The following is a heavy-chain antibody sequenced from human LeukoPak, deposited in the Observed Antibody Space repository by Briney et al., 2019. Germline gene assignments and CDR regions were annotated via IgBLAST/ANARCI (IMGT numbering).Heavy chain of an antibody. V-gene: IGHV3-11*01. CDR3: PKVIPPGRIRFYSCYMDV. Sequence: PGWSLRLSCSASGFTFSDYYMSWIRQAPGKGLEWVSYISSSGSTIYYADSVKGRFTISRHNAKNSLYLQINILRAKDTAVYYCPKVIPPGRIRFYSCYMDVSGNGTTVTVS. CDR1: GFTFSDYY. CDR2: ISSSGSTI. D-gene: IGHD2-15*01. J-gene: IGHJ6*03.